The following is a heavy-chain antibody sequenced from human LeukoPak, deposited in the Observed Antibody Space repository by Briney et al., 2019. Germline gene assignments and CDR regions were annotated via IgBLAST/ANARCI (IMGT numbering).Heavy chain of an antibody. CDR1: GFAFSSLD. J-gene: IGHJ6*02. CDR3: AKPRTTYDYDMDV. CDR2: ISGSGGST. Sequence: PGGSLRLSCAASGFAFSSLDMGWVRQAPGKGLEWVSSISGSGGSTNNADSVKGRVTISRDNSRNTLYLQMNSLRADDTAVYYCAKPRTTYDYDMDVWGQGTTVTVSS. V-gene: IGHV3-23*01. D-gene: IGHD1-7*01.